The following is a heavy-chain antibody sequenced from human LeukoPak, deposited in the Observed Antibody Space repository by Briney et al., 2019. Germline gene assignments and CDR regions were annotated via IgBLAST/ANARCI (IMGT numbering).Heavy chain of an antibody. Sequence: GGSLRLSCADSGFTFSNYWMHWVRQAPGKGLMWVSRIYNESTTTYPDSVTGRCTISKDNAKNALYLQMNSLRVGDTAVYYCARITSYAYFDYWGQGTLVTVSS. CDR1: GFTFSNYW. V-gene: IGHV3-74*01. J-gene: IGHJ4*02. D-gene: IGHD5-18*01. CDR2: IYNESTT. CDR3: ARITSYAYFDY.